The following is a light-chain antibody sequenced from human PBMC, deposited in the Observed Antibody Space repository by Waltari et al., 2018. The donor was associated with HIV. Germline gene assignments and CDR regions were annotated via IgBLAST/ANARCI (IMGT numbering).Light chain of an antibody. Sequence: DTVMTQTPFSSSVTLGQPAPNPCRSSQSLVYSDGNTYLTWFHQRPGQPPRLLIYQISDRFSGGPDRFSGSGAGTDFILRISRVEADDVGVYYCMQLTHFPHTFGQGAKLEIK. J-gene: IGKJ2*01. CDR2: QIS. V-gene: IGKV2-24*01. CDR1: QSLVYSDGNTY. CDR3: MQLTHFPHT.